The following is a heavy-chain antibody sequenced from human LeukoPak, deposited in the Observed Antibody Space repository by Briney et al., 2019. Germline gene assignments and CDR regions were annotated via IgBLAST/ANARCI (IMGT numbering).Heavy chain of an antibody. D-gene: IGHD4-17*01. CDR2: IRSKANSYAT. V-gene: IGHV3-73*01. J-gene: IGHJ6*03. CDR3: TRQGVTTVTTHTGNYYYYYYMDV. CDR1: GFTFSGSA. Sequence: GGSLRLSCAASGFTFSGSAMHWVRQASGKGLEWVGRIRSKANSYATAHAASVKGRFTISRDDSKNTAYLQMNSLKTEDTAVYYCTRQGVTTVTTHTGNYYYYYYMDVWGKGTTVTVSS.